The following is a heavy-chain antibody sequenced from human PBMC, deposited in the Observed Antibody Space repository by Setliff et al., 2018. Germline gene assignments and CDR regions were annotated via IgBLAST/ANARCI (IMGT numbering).Heavy chain of an antibody. D-gene: IGHD6-25*01. CDR1: GFTISYYA. J-gene: IGHJ3*01. V-gene: IGHV3-30-3*01. Sequence: GGSRRLSCAASGFTISYYAIHWVRQAPGKGLEWVAVSRYAENYQYYADSVKGRFTISRDNAENSLYLQMNSPRAEDTAVYYCARSPANGGHDAFDVWGQGTMVTVSS. CDR2: SRYAENYQ. CDR3: ARSPANGGHDAFDV.